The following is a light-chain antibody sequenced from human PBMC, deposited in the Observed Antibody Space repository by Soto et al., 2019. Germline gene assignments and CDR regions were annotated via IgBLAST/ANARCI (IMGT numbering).Light chain of an antibody. J-gene: IGLJ2*01. Sequence: QSVLTQPPSASGTPGQTVTISCSGSSSNIGSNYVYWYQQLPGTAPRLLIYRNDKRPSGVPDRFSGSKSGTSASLAISGLRSEDEADYYCATWDDSLNGVVFGGGTKVTVL. CDR3: ATWDDSLNGVV. CDR1: SSNIGSNY. V-gene: IGLV1-47*01. CDR2: RND.